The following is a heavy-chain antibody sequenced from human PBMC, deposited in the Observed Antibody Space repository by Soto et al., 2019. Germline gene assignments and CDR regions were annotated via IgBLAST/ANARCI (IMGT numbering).Heavy chain of an antibody. CDR3: ARLVVPAAMHSGITPYYYYYGMDV. Sequence: ASVKVSGKASGGTFSSYAISWVRQAPGQGLEWMGGIIPIFGTANYAQKFQGRVTITADESTSTAYMELSSLRSEDTAVYYCARLVVPAAMHSGITPYYYYYGMDVWGQGTTVTVSS. D-gene: IGHD2-2*01. CDR2: IIPIFGTA. V-gene: IGHV1-69*13. CDR1: GGTFSSYA. J-gene: IGHJ6*02.